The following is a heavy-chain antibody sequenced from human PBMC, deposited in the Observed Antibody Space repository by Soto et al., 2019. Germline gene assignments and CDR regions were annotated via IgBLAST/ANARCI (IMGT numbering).Heavy chain of an antibody. Sequence: EVQLVESGGGLVQPGGSLRLSCAASGFIFSDYYMDWVRQAPGKGLEWVGRSRNKANGHTTEYGASARGRFTILRDHSNNSVYLQMNSLKVEDTAVSYCARGVIVNDFFGMWGQGTMVTVSS. CDR3: ARGVIVNDFFGM. D-gene: IGHD3-3*01. CDR1: GFIFSDYY. J-gene: IGHJ3*02. CDR2: SRNKANGHTT. V-gene: IGHV3-72*01.